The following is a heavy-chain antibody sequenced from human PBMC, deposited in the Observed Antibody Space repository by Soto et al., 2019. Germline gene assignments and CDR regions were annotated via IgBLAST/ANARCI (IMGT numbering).Heavy chain of an antibody. V-gene: IGHV3-30-3*01. CDR1: GFTFSSYA. D-gene: IGHD1-26*01. J-gene: IGHJ6*02. CDR2: ISYDGSNK. CDR3: ARGSGEDYYYGMDV. Sequence: PGGSLRLSCAASGFTFSSYAMHWVRQAPGKGLEWVAVISYDGSNKYYADSVKGRFTISRDNSKNTLYLQMNSLRAEDTAVYYCARGSGEDYYYGMDVWGQGTTVTVSS.